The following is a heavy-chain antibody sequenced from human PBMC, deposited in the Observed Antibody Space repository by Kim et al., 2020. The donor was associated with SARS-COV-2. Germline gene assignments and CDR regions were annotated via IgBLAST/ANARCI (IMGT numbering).Heavy chain of an antibody. J-gene: IGHJ4*02. CDR3: ARDRSVSWWYS. D-gene: IGHD2-15*01. CDR2: INTDGRT. Sequence: GGSLRLSCAVSGVAVGSNYMSWVRQAPGKGPEWVSTINTDGRTHYEDAVKGRFSISRDISKNTLYLQMNSLTAEDTAVYYCARDRSVSWWYSWGQGSLVSVSS. CDR1: GVAVGSNY. V-gene: IGHV3-53*01.